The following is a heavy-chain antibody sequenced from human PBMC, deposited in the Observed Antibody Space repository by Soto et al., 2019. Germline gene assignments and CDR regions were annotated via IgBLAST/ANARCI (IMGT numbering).Heavy chain of an antibody. D-gene: IGHD6-19*01. CDR2: ISDDGKTQ. CDR1: SFRFSAYG. V-gene: IGHV3-30*18. Sequence: QVKLVEFGGAVVQSGRSLRLSCTASSFRFSAYGMHWVRQAPGKGLEWVALISDDGKTQFFTESVEGQFTISRDNSRNTLYLQMNRLRPEDTAVYYCVKGGYKTGWPPFDHWGPGTRVTVSS. J-gene: IGHJ4*01. CDR3: VKGGYKTGWPPFDH.